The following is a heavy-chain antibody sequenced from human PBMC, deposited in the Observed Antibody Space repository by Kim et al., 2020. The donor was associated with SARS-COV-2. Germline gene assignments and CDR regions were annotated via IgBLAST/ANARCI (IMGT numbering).Heavy chain of an antibody. V-gene: IGHV3-23*01. Sequence: GGSLRLSCAASGITFSSYAMSWVRQAPGKGLEWVSTISPKGDSIYYAASVKGRFTISRDDSKNTLYLQMNSLRADDTAVYYCAKGGSRSWYEFDYWGQGTLVTVSS. D-gene: IGHD6-13*01. CDR2: ISPKGDSI. J-gene: IGHJ4*02. CDR1: GITFSSYA. CDR3: AKGGSRSWYEFDY.